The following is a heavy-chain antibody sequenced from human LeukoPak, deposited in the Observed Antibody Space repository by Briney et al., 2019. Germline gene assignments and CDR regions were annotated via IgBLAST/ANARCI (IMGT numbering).Heavy chain of an antibody. CDR1: GGTFSSYA. J-gene: IGHJ6*02. CDR3: ARVDCGGDCLMDWYYGMDV. Sequence: SVKVSCKASGGTFSSYAISWVRQAPGQGLEWMGGIIPIFGTANYAQEFQGRVTITADESTSTAYMELSSLRSEDTAVYYCARVDCGGDCLMDWYYGMDVWGQGTTVTVSS. D-gene: IGHD2-21*02. V-gene: IGHV1-69*13. CDR2: IIPIFGTA.